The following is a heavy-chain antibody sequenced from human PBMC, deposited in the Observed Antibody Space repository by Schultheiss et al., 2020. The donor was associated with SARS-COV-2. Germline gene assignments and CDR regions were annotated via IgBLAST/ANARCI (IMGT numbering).Heavy chain of an antibody. V-gene: IGHV3-23*01. Sequence: GESLKISCAASGFTFSSYAMSWVRQAPGKGLEWVSAISGSGGSTYYADSVKGRFTISRDNSKNTLYLQMNSLRAEDTAVYYCAKDPWGQTWFDLWGQGTLVTVSS. J-gene: IGHJ5*02. D-gene: IGHD3-16*01. CDR2: ISGSGGST. CDR1: GFTFSSYA. CDR3: AKDPWGQTWFDL.